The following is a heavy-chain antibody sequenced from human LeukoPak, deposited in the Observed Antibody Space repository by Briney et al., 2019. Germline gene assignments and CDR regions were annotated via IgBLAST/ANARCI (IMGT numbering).Heavy chain of an antibody. CDR1: GFTFSSYW. Sequence: PGGSLRLPCAASGFTFSSYWMHWVRQAPGKGLVWVSRINSDGSSTSYADSVKGRFTTSRDNAKNTLYLQMNSLRAEDTAVYYCARTYCSSTNCPLDYWGQGTLVTVSS. D-gene: IGHD2-2*01. CDR3: ARTYCSSTNCPLDY. J-gene: IGHJ4*02. V-gene: IGHV3-74*01. CDR2: INSDGSST.